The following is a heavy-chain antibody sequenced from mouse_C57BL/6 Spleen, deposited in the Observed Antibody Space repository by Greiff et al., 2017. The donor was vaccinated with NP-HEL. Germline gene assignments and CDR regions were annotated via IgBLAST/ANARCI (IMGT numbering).Heavy chain of an antibody. J-gene: IGHJ3*01. CDR3: TGSQTWFAY. Sequence: EVKVEESGGGLVQPGGSMKLSCVASGFTFSNYWMNWVRQSPEKGLEWVAQIRLKTVNYATHYAESVKGRFTISSDDSKSSVYLQMNNLRADDTGIYYCTGSQTWFAYWGQGTLVTVSA. CDR2: IRLKTVNYAT. CDR1: GFTFSNYW. V-gene: IGHV6-3*01.